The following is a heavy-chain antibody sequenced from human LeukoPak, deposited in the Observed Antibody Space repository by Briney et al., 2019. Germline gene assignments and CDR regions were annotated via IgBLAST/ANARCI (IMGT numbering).Heavy chain of an antibody. Sequence: SQTLSLTCTVSGGSISSGGYYWSWIRQHPGKGLEWIGYIYYSGSTYYNPYLKSRVTISVDTSKNQFSLKLSSVTAADTAVYYCARVFYSSGWHVNAFDIWGQGTMVTVSS. CDR2: IYYSGST. D-gene: IGHD6-19*01. J-gene: IGHJ3*02. CDR1: GGSISSGGYY. CDR3: ARVFYSSGWHVNAFDI. V-gene: IGHV4-31*03.